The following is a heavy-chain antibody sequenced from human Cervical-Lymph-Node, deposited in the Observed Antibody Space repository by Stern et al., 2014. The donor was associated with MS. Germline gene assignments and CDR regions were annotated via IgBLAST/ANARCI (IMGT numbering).Heavy chain of an antibody. J-gene: IGHJ4*02. CDR1: GFTFRNYW. CDR2: INSDGHTI. CDR3: TKDTYGPEDY. V-gene: IGHV3-74*02. D-gene: IGHD3-10*01. Sequence: EVQLVESGGGLVQPGGSLRLSCVASGFTFRNYWMHWVRQGPGKGLVWCARINSDGHTIPLADSVKGRFPISRDTAKNTLYLQMNSLRVEDTAVYYCTKDTYGPEDYWGQGTSVTVSS.